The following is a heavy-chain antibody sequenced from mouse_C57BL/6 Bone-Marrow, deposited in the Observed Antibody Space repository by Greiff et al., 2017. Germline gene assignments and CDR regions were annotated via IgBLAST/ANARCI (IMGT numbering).Heavy chain of an antibody. CDR3: ARGLGIFAY. V-gene: IGHV1-26*01. D-gene: IGHD2-2*01. Sequence: VQLQQSGPELVKPGASVKISCKASGYTFTDYYMNWVKQSHGQSLEWIGDINPNNGGTSYNQKFKGKATLSVDKSSSTAYMERRSLTSEDSAVYYCARGLGIFAYWGQGTLVTGSA. CDR2: INPNNGGT. J-gene: IGHJ3*01. CDR1: GYTFTDYY.